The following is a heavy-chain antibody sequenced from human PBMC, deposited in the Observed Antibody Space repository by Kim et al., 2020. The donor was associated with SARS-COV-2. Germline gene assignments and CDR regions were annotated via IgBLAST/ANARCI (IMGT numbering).Heavy chain of an antibody. J-gene: IGHJ4*02. CDR2: ISSSSSYI. CDR1: GFTFSSYS. CDR3: ARDDSSGYSLPFVY. D-gene: IGHD3-22*01. Sequence: GGSLRLSCAASGFTFSSYSMNWVRQAPGKGLEWVSSISSSSSYIYYADSVKGRFTISRDNAKNSLYLQMNSLRAEDTAVYYCARDDSSGYSLPFVYLGQGTLVTVSS. V-gene: IGHV3-21*01.